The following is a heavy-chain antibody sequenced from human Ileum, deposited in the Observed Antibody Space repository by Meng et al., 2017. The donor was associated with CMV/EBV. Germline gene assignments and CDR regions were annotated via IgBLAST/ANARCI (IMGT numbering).Heavy chain of an antibody. Sequence: ASGYKFTNYALSWGRQAPGQGLEWMGWISGYNGKTFHAQKFQGRISMAADTSAGTAHMELRSLTSDDTAVYYCATDHSSANWFDSWGQGTLVTVSS. V-gene: IGHV1-18*04. CDR3: ATDHSSANWFDS. J-gene: IGHJ5*01. CDR1: GYKFTNYA. D-gene: IGHD4-11*01. CDR2: ISGYNGKT.